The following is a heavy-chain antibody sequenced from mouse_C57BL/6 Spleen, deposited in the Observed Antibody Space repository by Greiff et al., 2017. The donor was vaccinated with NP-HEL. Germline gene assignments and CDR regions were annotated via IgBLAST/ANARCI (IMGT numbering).Heavy chain of an antibody. J-gene: IGHJ2*01. CDR3: TRITTVVATNYFDD. D-gene: IGHD1-1*01. V-gene: IGHV14-4*01. CDR1: GFNIKDDY. Sequence: VQLQQSGAELVRPGASVKLSCTASGFNIKDDYMHWVKQRPEQGLEWIGWIDPVNGDTEYDSKFQGQATITADTSSNPAYLQLSSLTSEDTAVYYCTRITTVVATNYFDDWGQGATLTVSS. CDR2: IDPVNGDT.